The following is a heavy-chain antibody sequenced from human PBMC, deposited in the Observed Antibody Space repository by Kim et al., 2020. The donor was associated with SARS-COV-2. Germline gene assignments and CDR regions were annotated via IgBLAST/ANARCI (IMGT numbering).Heavy chain of an antibody. CDR3: ARHRGYFDY. Sequence: GSTYNNPPLKSRVTISVDTSKNQFSLKLSSVTAADTAVYYCARHRGYFDYWGQGTLVTVSS. J-gene: IGHJ4*02. D-gene: IGHD3-10*01. V-gene: IGHV4-39*01. CDR2: GST.